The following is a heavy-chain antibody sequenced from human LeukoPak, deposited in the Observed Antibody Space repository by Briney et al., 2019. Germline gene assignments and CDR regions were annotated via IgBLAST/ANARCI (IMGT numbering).Heavy chain of an antibody. CDR2: ISSSSYI. V-gene: IGHV3-21*01. CDR3: ARRRGSGWYDRDY. J-gene: IGHJ4*02. Sequence: TPGGSLRLSCAASGFTFSSYSMNWVRQAPGKGLEWVSSISSSSYIYYADSVKGRFTISRDNAKNSLYLQMNSLRAEDTAVYYCARRRGSGWYDRDYWGQGTLVTVSS. D-gene: IGHD6-19*01. CDR1: GFTFSSYS.